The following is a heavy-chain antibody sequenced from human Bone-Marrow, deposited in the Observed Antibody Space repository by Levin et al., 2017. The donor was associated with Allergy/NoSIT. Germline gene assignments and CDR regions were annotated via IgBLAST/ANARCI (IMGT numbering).Heavy chain of an antibody. V-gene: IGHV4-34*01. CDR3: ARREPTMRTSDGPRGSFDY. Sequence: PSETLSLTCRVNGGSFSGYFWTWIRQPPGKRLEWIAEINHRGSTHYNPSLTSRVTISVDSSNNQFSLRLTSVTAADTAVYFCARREPTMRTSDGPRGSFDYWGQGTLVTVSS. CDR1: GGSFSGYF. D-gene: IGHD1-14*01. J-gene: IGHJ4*02. CDR2: INHRGST.